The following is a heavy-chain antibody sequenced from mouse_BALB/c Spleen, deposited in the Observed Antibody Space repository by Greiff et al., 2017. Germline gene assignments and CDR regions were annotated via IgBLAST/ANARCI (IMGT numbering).Heavy chain of an antibody. Sequence: EVQLQQSGPELVKPGASVKISCKASGYSFTGYFMNWVMQSHGKSLEWIGRINPYNGDTFYNQKFKGKATLTVDKSSSTAHMELRSLASEDSAVYYCARGGDYYGNYWFAYWGQGTLVTVSA. CDR1: GYSFTGYF. V-gene: IGHV1-20*02. D-gene: IGHD2-1*01. J-gene: IGHJ3*01. CDR3: ARGGDYYGNYWFAY. CDR2: INPYNGDT.